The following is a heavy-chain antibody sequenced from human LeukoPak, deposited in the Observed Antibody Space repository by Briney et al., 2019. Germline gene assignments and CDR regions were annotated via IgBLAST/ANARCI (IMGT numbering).Heavy chain of an antibody. Sequence: ASETLSLTCTVSGGSISSSSYYWGWIRQPPGKGLEWIGSIYYSGSTYYNPSLKSRVTVSVDTSKNQFSLKLSSVTAADTAVYYCARGQAEGWFDPWGQGTLVTVSS. CDR3: ARGQAEGWFDP. CDR2: IYYSGST. V-gene: IGHV4-39*01. J-gene: IGHJ5*02. CDR1: GGSISSSSYY.